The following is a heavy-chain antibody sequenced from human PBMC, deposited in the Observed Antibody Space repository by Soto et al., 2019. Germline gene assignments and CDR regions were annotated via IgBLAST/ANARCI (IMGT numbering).Heavy chain of an antibody. V-gene: IGHV3-30*03. CDR1: GFTFNIYG. CDR2: ISYDGSNQ. D-gene: IGHD3-16*02. CDR3: VASALSFDF. Sequence: GGSLRLSCAASGFTFNIYGMHWVRQAPDKGLECVALISYDGSNQYYADSVKGRFAISRDNSKNTLYLQISSLKDEDTAVYQCVASALSFDFWGQGTPVTVSS. J-gene: IGHJ4*02.